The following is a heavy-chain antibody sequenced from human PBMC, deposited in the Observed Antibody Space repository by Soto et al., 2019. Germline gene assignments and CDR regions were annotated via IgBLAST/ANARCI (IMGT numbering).Heavy chain of an antibody. CDR1: GYTFTSYG. Sequence: QVQLVQSGAEVKKPGASVKVSCKSSGYTFTSYGISWVRQAPGQGLEWMGWISGYNGNTNYAQKLQGRVTMTTDTSTSTAYMEQRSLRSDATDGYYWARDEGYKWNDGGWFDPWGQGTLVTVSS. CDR3: ARDEGYKWNDGGWFDP. CDR2: ISGYNGNT. D-gene: IGHD1-1*01. J-gene: IGHJ5*02. V-gene: IGHV1-18*01.